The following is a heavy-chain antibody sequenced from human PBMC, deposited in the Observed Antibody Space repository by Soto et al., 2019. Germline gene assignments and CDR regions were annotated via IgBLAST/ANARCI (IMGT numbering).Heavy chain of an antibody. CDR2: VDPTDSYS. D-gene: IGHD3-3*01. J-gene: IGHJ6*02. V-gene: IGHV5-10-1*01. CDR1: RYSVENDC. CDR3: ARQYYYFWSGSYCYVMYV. Sequence: EAMKRSGERLRYSVENDCITWVRQMPGKGMEWLGRVDPTDSYSNYSPSFQGHVTISADKSISTAYLQWGSLTASDTAIYYCARQYYYFWSGSYCYVMYVCGQGTTVSVSS.